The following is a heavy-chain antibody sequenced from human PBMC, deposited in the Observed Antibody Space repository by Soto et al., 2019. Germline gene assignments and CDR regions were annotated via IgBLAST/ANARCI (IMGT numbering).Heavy chain of an antibody. Sequence: SSETLSLTCTVSGGSISSSSYYLGWIRQPPGKGLEWIGSIYYSGSTYYNPSLKSRVTISVDTSKNQFSLKLSSVTAADTAVYYCARHLYGMDVWGQGTTVTVS. V-gene: IGHV4-39*01. J-gene: IGHJ6*02. CDR2: IYYSGST. CDR3: ARHLYGMDV. CDR1: GGSISSSSYY.